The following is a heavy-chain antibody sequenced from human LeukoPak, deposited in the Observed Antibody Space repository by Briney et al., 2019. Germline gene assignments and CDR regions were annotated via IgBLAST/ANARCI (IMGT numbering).Heavy chain of an antibody. Sequence: SSETLSLTCTVSGGSISSGGYYWSWIRQHPGKGLEWIGYIYYSGSTYYNPSLKSRVTISVDTSKNQFSLKLSSVTAADTAVCYCARGVEPMNALDYWGQGTLVTVSS. J-gene: IGHJ4*02. D-gene: IGHD1-1*01. CDR2: IYYSGST. CDR1: GGSISSGGYY. V-gene: IGHV4-31*03. CDR3: ARGVEPMNALDY.